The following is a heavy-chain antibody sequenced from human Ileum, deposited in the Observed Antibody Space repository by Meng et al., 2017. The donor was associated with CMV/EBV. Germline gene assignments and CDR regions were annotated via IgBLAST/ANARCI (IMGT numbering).Heavy chain of an antibody. CDR1: GFTFSNYW. V-gene: IGHV3-74*01. J-gene: IGHJ5*02. Sequence: GESLKISCAASGFTFSNYWMHWVRQTPKGLEWVSRITGDGSSTAYADSVEGRFTTSRDNAENTLFLQMDSLGAEDTAVYYCAREPYCSSTSCSRAFGPWGRGTLVTVSS. CDR3: AREPYCSSTSCSRAFGP. CDR2: ITGDGSST. D-gene: IGHD2-2*01.